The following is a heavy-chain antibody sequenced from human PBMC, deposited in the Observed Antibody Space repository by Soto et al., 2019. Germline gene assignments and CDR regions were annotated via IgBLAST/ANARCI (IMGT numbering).Heavy chain of an antibody. CDR2: INSDGSST. CDR3: ARMYIWNYIGYYYYGMDV. Sequence: GGSLRLSCAASGFTFSSYWMHWVRQAPGKGLVWVSRINSDGSSTSYADSVKGRFTISRDNAKNTLYLQMNSLRAEDTAVYYCARMYIWNYIGYYYYGMDVWGRRTTVT. V-gene: IGHV3-74*01. D-gene: IGHD1-7*01. CDR1: GFTFSSYW. J-gene: IGHJ6*02.